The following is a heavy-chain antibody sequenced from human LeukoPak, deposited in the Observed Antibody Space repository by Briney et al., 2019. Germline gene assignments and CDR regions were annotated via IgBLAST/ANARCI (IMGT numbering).Heavy chain of an antibody. CDR3: AKGKRRQTADDAFDI. CDR1: GFTFSSYA. J-gene: IGHJ3*02. Sequence: GGSLRLSCAASGFTFSSYAMSWVRQAPGKGLEWVSGISGSGGSTYYADSVKGRFTISRDNSKNTLYLEMDSLRAEDTAVYYCAKGKRRQTADDAFDIWSQGTLVTVSS. V-gene: IGHV3-23*01. CDR2: ISGSGGST.